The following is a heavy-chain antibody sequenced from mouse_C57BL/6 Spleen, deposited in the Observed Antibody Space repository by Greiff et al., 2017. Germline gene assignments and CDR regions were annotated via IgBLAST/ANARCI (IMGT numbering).Heavy chain of an antibody. CDR2: IYPGSGST. Sequence: VQLQQPGAELVKPGASVKMSCKASGYTFTSYWITWVKQRPGQGLEWIGDIYPGSGSTNYNEKFKSKATLTVDTSSSTAYMQLSSLTSEDSAVYCWERKGNYSGNWACFACWGKGTLVTVSA. CDR1: GYTFTSYW. J-gene: IGHJ3*01. V-gene: IGHV1-55*01. CDR3: ERKGNYSGNWACFAC. D-gene: IGHD1-3*01.